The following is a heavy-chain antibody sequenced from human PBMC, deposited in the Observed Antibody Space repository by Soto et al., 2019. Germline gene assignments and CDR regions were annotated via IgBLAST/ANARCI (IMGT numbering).Heavy chain of an antibody. CDR3: ARDQGRGYSYGFSFDY. CDR1: GGSISSYY. D-gene: IGHD5-18*01. J-gene: IGHJ4*02. CDR2: IYCSGST. Sequence: SETLSLTCTVSGGSISSYYWSWIRQPPGKGLEWIGYIYCSGSTNYNPSLKSRVTISVDTSKNQFSLKLSSVTAADTAVYYCARDQGRGYSYGFSFDYWGQGTLVTVSS. V-gene: IGHV4-59*01.